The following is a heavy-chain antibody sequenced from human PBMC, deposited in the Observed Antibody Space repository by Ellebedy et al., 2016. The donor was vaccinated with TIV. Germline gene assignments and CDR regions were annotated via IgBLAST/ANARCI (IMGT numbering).Heavy chain of an antibody. Sequence: SETLSLTCTVSGGSITDYYWSWIRQPPGKGLEWIGFFYYSGSTNYNPSPKSRVAISVDTSKNQFSLKLTSVAAADTAVYYCARTTLHCNGGGCSPFSDYWGQGTLVTVSS. CDR2: FYYSGST. CDR3: ARTTLHCNGGGCSPFSDY. CDR1: GGSITDYY. J-gene: IGHJ4*02. D-gene: IGHD2-15*01. V-gene: IGHV4-59*01.